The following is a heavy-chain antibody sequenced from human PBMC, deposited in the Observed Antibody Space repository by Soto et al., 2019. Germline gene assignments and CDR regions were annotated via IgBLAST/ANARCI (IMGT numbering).Heavy chain of an antibody. J-gene: IGHJ5*02. Sequence: ASVKVSFKASGYTFTSYAMHWVRQAPGQRLEWMGWINAGNGNTKYSQKFQGRVTITRDTSASTAYMELSSLRSEDAAVYYCARSEYSSGWVGWFDPWGQGTLVTVSS. CDR1: GYTFTSYA. V-gene: IGHV1-3*01. CDR3: ARSEYSSGWVGWFDP. D-gene: IGHD6-19*01. CDR2: INAGNGNT.